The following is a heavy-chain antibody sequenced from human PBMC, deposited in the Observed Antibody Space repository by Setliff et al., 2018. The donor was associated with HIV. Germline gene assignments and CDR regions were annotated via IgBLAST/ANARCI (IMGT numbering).Heavy chain of an antibody. CDR1: DHTFTNYG. CDR2: ISNYNGNT. J-gene: IGHJ3*02. CDR3: ARASGGNSVENGFDI. D-gene: IGHD1-26*01. Sequence: ASVKVSCKTSDHTFTNYGIYWVRQAPGQGLEWMGWISNYNGNTNYAQKFHGRVTMTTDTSTRTAYMEMRDLTYDDTAVYYCARASGGNSVENGFDIWGQGTMVTVSS. V-gene: IGHV1-18*01.